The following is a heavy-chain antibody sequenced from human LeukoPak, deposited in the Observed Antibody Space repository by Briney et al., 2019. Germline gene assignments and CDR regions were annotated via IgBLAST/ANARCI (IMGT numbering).Heavy chain of an antibody. D-gene: IGHD6-13*01. CDR1: GFAFSDYY. CDR3: AAGTAADY. Sequence: GGSLRLSCAASGFAFSDYYMTWIRQAPGKGLEWVSYISSSSSYTDYAASVKGRFTISRDNAKNVLYLQMNSLRVEDTAVYYCAAGTAADYWGLGILVAVSS. J-gene: IGHJ4*02. V-gene: IGHV3-11*03. CDR2: ISSSSSYT.